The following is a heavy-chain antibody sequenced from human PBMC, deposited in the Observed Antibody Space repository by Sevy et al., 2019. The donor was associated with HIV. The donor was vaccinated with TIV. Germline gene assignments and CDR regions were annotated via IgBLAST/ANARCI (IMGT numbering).Heavy chain of an antibody. J-gene: IGHJ5*02. D-gene: IGHD3-10*01. CDR1: GGSINSGDYY. Sequence: SETLPLTCTVSGGSINSGDYYWSWLRQPPGKGLEWIGYIFYTGSTYYNPSLKSRVTISLDTSKNQFSLKLSSVTAADTAVYHCAREYTMVRGGNWFDPWGQGTLVTVSS. V-gene: IGHV4-30-4*01. CDR2: IFYTGST. CDR3: AREYTMVRGGNWFDP.